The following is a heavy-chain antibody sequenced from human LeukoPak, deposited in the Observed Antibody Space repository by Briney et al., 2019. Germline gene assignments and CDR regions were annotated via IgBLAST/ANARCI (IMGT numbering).Heavy chain of an antibody. J-gene: IGHJ4*02. CDR1: GYTFSRYW. Sequence: GGSLRLSCAASGYTFSRYWIHWVRQAPGKGLVWVSRINTDGTITTYADSVKGRFTISRDNSKNTLYLQMNSLRAEDTAVYYCAKDTGQWPVRTFDYWGQGTLVTVSS. D-gene: IGHD6-19*01. CDR2: INTDGTIT. CDR3: AKDTGQWPVRTFDY. V-gene: IGHV3-74*01.